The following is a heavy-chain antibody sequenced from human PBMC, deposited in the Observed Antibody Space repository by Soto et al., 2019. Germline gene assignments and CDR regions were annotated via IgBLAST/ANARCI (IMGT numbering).Heavy chain of an antibody. V-gene: IGHV4-34*01. J-gene: IGHJ4*02. CDR2: ISHSGST. CDR1: GGSFSGYY. D-gene: IGHD3-10*02. Sequence: QVQVKQWGAGVLKPSETLSLPCGVYGGSFSGYYWTWLRQPPGKGLEWIGEISHSGSTDYNPSLWGRVTISIDASKNQLSLNLNSVTAADTAVYYCARGPMSDWPLCSHWGQGILVTVSS. CDR3: ARGPMSDWPLCSH.